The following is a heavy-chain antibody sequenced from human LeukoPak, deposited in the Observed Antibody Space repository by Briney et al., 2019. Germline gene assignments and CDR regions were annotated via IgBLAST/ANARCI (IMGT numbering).Heavy chain of an antibody. CDR1: GYTFTSYY. CDR2: INPSGGST. J-gene: IGHJ4*02. V-gene: IGHV1-46*01. Sequence: ASVKVSCKASGYTFTSYYIHWVRQAPGQGLEWMGIINPSGGSTNYAQKFQGRVTMTRDTSTSTVYVEVSSLRSEDTAVYYCARGLASWLLDSWGQGTLVTVSS. D-gene: IGHD3-22*01. CDR3: ARGLASWLLDS.